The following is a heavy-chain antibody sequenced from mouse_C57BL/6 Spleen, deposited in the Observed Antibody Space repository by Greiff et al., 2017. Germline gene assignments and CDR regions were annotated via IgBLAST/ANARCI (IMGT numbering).Heavy chain of an antibody. CDR3: ARVDNWDVRDWYFDV. Sequence: EVQLVESGGGLVKPGGSLKLSCAASGFTFSSYAMSWVRQTPEKRLEWVATISDGGSYTYYPDNVKGRFTISRDNAKNNLYLQMSHLKSEDTAMYYCARVDNWDVRDWYFDVWGTGTTVTVSS. CDR2: ISDGGSYT. J-gene: IGHJ1*03. CDR1: GFTFSSYA. V-gene: IGHV5-4*01. D-gene: IGHD4-1*01.